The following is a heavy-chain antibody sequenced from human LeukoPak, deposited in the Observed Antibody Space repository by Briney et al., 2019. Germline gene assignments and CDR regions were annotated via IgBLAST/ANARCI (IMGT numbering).Heavy chain of an antibody. Sequence: GGSLRLSCAASGFTFSSYGMNWVRQAPGKGLEWVSGISGSGGTTYYADSVKGRFTISRDNSKNSLSLQVSSLRAEDTAVYYCAQTNGYYSDWGQGTLVTVSS. J-gene: IGHJ4*02. CDR3: AQTNGYYSD. D-gene: IGHD3-22*01. CDR2: ISGSGGTT. CDR1: GFTFSSYG. V-gene: IGHV3-23*01.